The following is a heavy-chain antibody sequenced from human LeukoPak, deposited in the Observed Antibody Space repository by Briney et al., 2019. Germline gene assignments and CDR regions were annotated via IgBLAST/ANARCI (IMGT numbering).Heavy chain of an antibody. Sequence: ASVKVSCKASGYTFISYGISWVRQAPGQGLEWMGWISAYNGNTNYAQKLQGRVTMTTDTSTSTAYMELRSLRSDDTAVYYCARAQAQWHDFWSGYRQGAFDIWGQGTMVTVSS. D-gene: IGHD3-3*01. J-gene: IGHJ3*02. CDR2: ISAYNGNT. CDR1: GYTFISYG. V-gene: IGHV1-18*01. CDR3: ARAQAQWHDFWSGYRQGAFDI.